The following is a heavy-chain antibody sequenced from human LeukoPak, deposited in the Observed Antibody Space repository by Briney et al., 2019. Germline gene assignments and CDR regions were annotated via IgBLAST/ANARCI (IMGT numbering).Heavy chain of an antibody. D-gene: IGHD6-19*01. Sequence: GGSLRLSCAASGFNFSSFGVNWVRQGPGKGLEWVSGISFIISTWSADSVKGRFTISRDNSKNTVYLQMNSLRDDDTAVYYCAKGTSSLNYDAFDIWGQGTLVAVSS. CDR2: ISFIIST. J-gene: IGHJ3*02. V-gene: IGHV3-23*01. CDR3: AKGTSSLNYDAFDI. CDR1: GFNFSSFG.